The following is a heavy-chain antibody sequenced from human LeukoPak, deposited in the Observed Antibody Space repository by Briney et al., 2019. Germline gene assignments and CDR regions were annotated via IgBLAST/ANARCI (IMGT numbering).Heavy chain of an antibody. CDR2: MNPNSGNT. J-gene: IGHJ4*02. CDR3: ARAPSVWGSCLLEEEDFDY. Sequence: ASVKVSCKTSGYTFSTYSITWVRQAPGQGLEWMGWMNPNSGNTGYARKFQGRVTMTRNTSISTAYMELSSLRSEDTAVYYCARAPSVWGSCLLEEEDFDYWGQGTLVTVSS. V-gene: IGHV1-8*01. D-gene: IGHD3-16*01. CDR1: GYTFSTYS.